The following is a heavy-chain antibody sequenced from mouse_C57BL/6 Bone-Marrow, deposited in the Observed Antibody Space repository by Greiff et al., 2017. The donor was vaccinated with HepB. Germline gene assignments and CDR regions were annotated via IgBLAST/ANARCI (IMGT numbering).Heavy chain of an antibody. Sequence: VQGVESGAELAKPGASVKLSCKASGYTFTSYWMHWVKQRPGQGLEWIGYINPSSGYTKYNQKFKDKATLTADKSSSTAYMQLSSLTYEDSAVYYCARGGYYVGYAMDYWRQGTSVTVSS. D-gene: IGHD2-3*01. CDR3: ARGGYYVGYAMDY. V-gene: IGHV1-7*01. CDR1: GYTFTSYW. J-gene: IGHJ4*01. CDR2: INPSSGYT.